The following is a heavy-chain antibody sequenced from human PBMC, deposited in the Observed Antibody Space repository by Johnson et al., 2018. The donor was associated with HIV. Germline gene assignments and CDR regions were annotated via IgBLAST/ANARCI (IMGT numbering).Heavy chain of an antibody. CDR3: ASGKVRSRYDSSGYCHHSTQTYAFDI. V-gene: IGHV3-13*01. Sequence: VQLVESGGGLVQPGGSLRLSCAASGFTFSSYWMSWVRQAPGKGLEWVSAIGTAGDTYYPGSVKGRFTISRENAKNSLYLQMNSLRAGDTAVYYCASGKVRSRYDSSGYCHHSTQTYAFDIWGQGTMVTVSS. J-gene: IGHJ3*02. CDR2: IGTAGDT. D-gene: IGHD3-22*01. CDR1: GFTFSSYW.